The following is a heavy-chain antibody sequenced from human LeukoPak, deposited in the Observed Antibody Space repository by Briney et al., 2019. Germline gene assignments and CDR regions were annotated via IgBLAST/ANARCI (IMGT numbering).Heavy chain of an antibody. CDR1: EFSFSTYG. D-gene: IGHD3-16*01. CDR2: ISAAAAHI. J-gene: IGHJ3*02. CDR3: AREGPTLWDHAFDI. V-gene: IGHV3-21*01. Sequence: PGGSLRLSCTASEFSFSTYGMIWVRQAPGKGLEWVSSISAAAAHIYYADSVKGRFTISRDNAKNSLYLQMNSLRAEDTAMYHCAREGPTLWDHAFDIWGQGTMVTVSS.